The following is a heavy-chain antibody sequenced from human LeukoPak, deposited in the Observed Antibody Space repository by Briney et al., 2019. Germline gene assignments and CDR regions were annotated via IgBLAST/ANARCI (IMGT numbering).Heavy chain of an antibody. D-gene: IGHD6-13*01. CDR1: GFTFSSYA. J-gene: IGHJ6*02. CDR3: ATGYSSSWYSYYYYYGMDV. Sequence: QPGGSLRPSCAASGFTFSSYAMSWVRQAPGKGLEWVSAISGSGGSTYYADSVKGRFTISRDNSKNTLYLQMNSLRAEDTAVYYCATGYSSSWYSYYYYYGMDVWGQGTTVTVSS. CDR2: ISGSGGST. V-gene: IGHV3-23*01.